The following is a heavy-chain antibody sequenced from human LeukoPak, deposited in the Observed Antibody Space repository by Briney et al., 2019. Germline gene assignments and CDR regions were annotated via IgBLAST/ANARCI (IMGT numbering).Heavy chain of an antibody. CDR2: ISSSGSTI. Sequence: GGSLRLSCAASGFTFSDYYMSWIRQAPGKGLEWVSYISSSGSTIYYADSVKGRFTISRDNAKNSLYLQMNSLRAEDTALYYCAKVEPGFDAFDIWGQGTMATVSS. V-gene: IGHV3-11*01. CDR1: GFTFSDYY. CDR3: AKVEPGFDAFDI. J-gene: IGHJ3*02. D-gene: IGHD1-1*01.